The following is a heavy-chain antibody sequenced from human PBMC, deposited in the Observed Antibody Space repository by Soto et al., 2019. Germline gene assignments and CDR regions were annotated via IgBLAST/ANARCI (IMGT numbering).Heavy chain of an antibody. CDR1: GFTFSSYG. CDR2: ISYDGSNK. CDR3: AKDGYCSSTSCYVFYYGSGSREYNWFDP. V-gene: IGHV3-30*18. Sequence: QPGGSLRLSCAASGFTFSSYGMHWVRQAPGKGLEWVAVISYDGSNKYYADSVKGRFTISRDNSKNTLYLQMNSLRAEDTAVYYCAKDGYCSSTSCYVFYYGSGSREYNWFDPWGQGTLVTVSS. D-gene: IGHD2-2*03. J-gene: IGHJ5*02.